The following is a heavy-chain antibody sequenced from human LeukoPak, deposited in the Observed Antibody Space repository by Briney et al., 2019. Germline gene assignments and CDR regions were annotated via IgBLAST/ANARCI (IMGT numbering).Heavy chain of an antibody. D-gene: IGHD1-7*01. J-gene: IGHJ4*02. CDR1: GFTFSDYA. CDR3: ARDYWWNYDY. CDR2: ISKDGSDK. V-gene: IGHV3-30-3*01. Sequence: PGGSLRLSCAASGFTFSDYAMHWVRQAPGKGLEWVAVISKDGSDKYYPGSVRGRFTISRDNSKDTIYLQIDGLRAEDTAIYYCARDYWWNYDYWGQGTLVTVSS.